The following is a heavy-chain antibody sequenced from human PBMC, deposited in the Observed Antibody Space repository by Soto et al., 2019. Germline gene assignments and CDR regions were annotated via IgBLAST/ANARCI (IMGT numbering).Heavy chain of an antibody. V-gene: IGHV3-23*01. CDR1: GFTFSSYA. D-gene: IGHD1-26*01. Sequence: DVQLLESGGGLVQPEGSLRLSCAASGFTFSSYAMGWVRQGPGKGLEWVAVVSIGGSTHYADSVRCRFTISRDNSKNTLSLQMNSLAAEDKAVYVCAKRRGAGGNFDYWGQGALVTVSS. CDR3: AKRRGAGGNFDY. J-gene: IGHJ4*02. CDR2: VSIGGST.